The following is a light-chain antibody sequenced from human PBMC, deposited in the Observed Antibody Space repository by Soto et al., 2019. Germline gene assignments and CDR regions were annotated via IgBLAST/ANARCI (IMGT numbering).Light chain of an antibody. Sequence: ERVMTQSPATLSVSPGARAPLSCRASQSVGGDLAWYQQKPGQAPRLLIYGVSTRATGTPDRFSGSGSGTEFTLTIRRLEPEDFAVYFCQHYVYPQWTFGPGTKVDIK. CDR2: GVS. CDR1: QSVGGD. CDR3: QHYVYPQWT. V-gene: IGKV3D-15*01. J-gene: IGKJ1*01.